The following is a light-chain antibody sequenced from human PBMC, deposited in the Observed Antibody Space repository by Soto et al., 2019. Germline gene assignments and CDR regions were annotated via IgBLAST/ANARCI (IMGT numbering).Light chain of an antibody. CDR2: GAS. CDR3: QQRSNWPPIFT. CDR1: QSVSSSQ. Sequence: EIVLTQSPGTLSLSPGERATLSCRASQSVSSSQLAWYQQKPGQAPRLLIYGASSRATGTSDRFSGSGSGTDFTLTISSLEPEDFAVYYCQQRSNWPPIFTFGPGTKVDIK. J-gene: IGKJ3*01. V-gene: IGKV3D-20*02.